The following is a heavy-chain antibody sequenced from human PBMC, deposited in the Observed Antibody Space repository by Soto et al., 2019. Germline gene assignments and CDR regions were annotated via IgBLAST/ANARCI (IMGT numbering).Heavy chain of an antibody. CDR2: LSGGGGST. V-gene: IGHV3-23*01. Sequence: GGSLRLSCAASGFTFTTYAMSWVRQAPGKGLEWVSGLSGGGGSTYYADSVKGRFTISRDNSKNTLYLQMNSLRVEDTAGNYRAKATRYDGLLTGDRGRYYHYMDVWGKGTTVTVSS. J-gene: IGHJ6*03. CDR1: GFTFTTYA. D-gene: IGHD3-10*01. CDR3: AKATRYDGLLTGDRGRYYHYMDV.